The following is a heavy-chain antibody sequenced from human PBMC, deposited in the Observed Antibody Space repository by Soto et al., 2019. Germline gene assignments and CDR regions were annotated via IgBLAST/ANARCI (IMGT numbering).Heavy chain of an antibody. CDR1: GGTFSSYA. CDR3: ARYGGYYDILTGYPTRDYYGMDV. J-gene: IGHJ6*02. D-gene: IGHD3-9*01. Sequence: GASVKVSCKASGGTFSSYAISWVRQAPGQGLEWMGGIIPIFGTANYAQKFQGRVTITADKSTSTAYMELSSLRSEDTAVYYCARYGGYYDILTGYPTRDYYGMDVWGQGTTVTV. V-gene: IGHV1-69*06. CDR2: IIPIFGTA.